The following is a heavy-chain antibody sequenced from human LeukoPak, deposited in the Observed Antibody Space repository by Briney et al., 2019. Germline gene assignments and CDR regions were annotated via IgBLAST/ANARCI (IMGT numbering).Heavy chain of an antibody. CDR1: GFTFSSYW. J-gene: IGHJ4*02. V-gene: IGHV3-7*04. Sequence: GGSLRLSCAASGFTFSSYWMSWVRQAPGKGLEWVASIKFDESEKHYMDSVKGRFTISRDTAKNSLYLQMNSLRVEDTAVYFCARVTSNGYFEYWGQGSLVTVSP. D-gene: IGHD6-13*01. CDR2: IKFDESEK. CDR3: ARVTSNGYFEY.